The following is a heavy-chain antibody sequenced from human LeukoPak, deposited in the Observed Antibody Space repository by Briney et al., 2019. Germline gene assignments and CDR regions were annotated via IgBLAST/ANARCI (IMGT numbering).Heavy chain of an antibody. J-gene: IGHJ4*02. Sequence: GASVKVSCKASGGSFSSSTLSWVRQAPGQGPEWMGGILPILGSATCAQKFQGRVTITTDESTNTAYMELRSLRSDDTAVFYCATGVRAIPIYYWGQGTLVTVSS. CDR1: GGSFSSST. CDR2: ILPILGSA. D-gene: IGHD2-21*01. CDR3: ATGVRAIPIYY. V-gene: IGHV1-69*16.